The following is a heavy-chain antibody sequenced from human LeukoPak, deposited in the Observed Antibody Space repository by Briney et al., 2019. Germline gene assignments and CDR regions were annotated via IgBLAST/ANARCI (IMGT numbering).Heavy chain of an antibody. Sequence: ASVKVSCKASGYTFTTYGLSWVRQAPGRGLEWMGWIGAYNGNTNYAQKFQGRVTMTTDTSATTAYMELRSLRSDDTAVYYCARGLGYCTTTSCYSVPFDIWGQGTMVTVSS. CDR2: IGAYNGNT. V-gene: IGHV1-18*01. J-gene: IGHJ3*02. D-gene: IGHD2-2*01. CDR3: ARGLGYCTTTSCYSVPFDI. CDR1: GYTFTTYG.